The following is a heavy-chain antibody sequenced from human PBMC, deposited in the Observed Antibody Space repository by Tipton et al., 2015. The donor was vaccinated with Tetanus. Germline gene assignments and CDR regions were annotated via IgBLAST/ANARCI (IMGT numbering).Heavy chain of an antibody. D-gene: IGHD3/OR15-3a*01. CDR1: EFTFSGSA. CDR3: TAGYDFWSGSPTY. J-gene: IGHJ4*02. V-gene: IGHV3-73*01. CDR2: VRTRTNSYAT. Sequence: GSLRLSCAASEFTFSGSAIHWVRQVSGKGLEWIGRVRTRTNSYATEYAASVKGRFTIARDDSKNTAYLQMSSLQSEDAAVYYCTAGYDFWSGSPTYWGQGTLVTVSS.